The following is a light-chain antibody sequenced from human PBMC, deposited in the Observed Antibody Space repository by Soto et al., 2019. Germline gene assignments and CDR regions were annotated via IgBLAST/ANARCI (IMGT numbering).Light chain of an antibody. CDR1: QSVNSNY. Sequence: EIVLTQSPGTLSLSPGERATLSCRASQSVNSNYLAWYQQKPGQAPKPLIYDASTRVAGIPDRFSGSGSGTDFTLTVSSLEAEDFAIYYCHQCGRSPVVSVGGGPKVEIK. CDR2: DAS. J-gene: IGKJ4*01. V-gene: IGKV3-20*01. CDR3: HQCGRSPVVS.